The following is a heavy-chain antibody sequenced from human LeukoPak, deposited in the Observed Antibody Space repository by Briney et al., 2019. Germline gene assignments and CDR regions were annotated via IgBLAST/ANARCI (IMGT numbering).Heavy chain of an antibody. V-gene: IGHV4-59*08. CDR2: ICYSGRT. Sequence: SETLSLTCTVSGGSISIYYWSWIRQPPGKGLEWIGYICYSGRTNYNPSLKSRITISVATSKNQFSLKLSSVTAADTAVYYCASTQYSSGSYYNSDAFDIWGQGTMVTVSS. D-gene: IGHD3-10*01. CDR3: ASTQYSSGSYYNSDAFDI. CDR1: GGSISIYY. J-gene: IGHJ3*02.